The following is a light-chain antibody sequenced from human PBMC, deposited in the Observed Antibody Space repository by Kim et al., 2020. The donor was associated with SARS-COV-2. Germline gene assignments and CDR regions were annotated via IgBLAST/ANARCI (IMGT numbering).Light chain of an antibody. J-gene: IGKJ4*01. CDR2: DAF. CDR1: QSLSNAY. Sequence: LFPGERASLACRASQSLSNAYLAWYQQKPGQAPRLLIYDAFRRATGIPDRFSGSGSGTGFTLTISRLEPEDFAVYYCQQYGDSPTFGGGTKVDIK. CDR3: QQYGDSPT. V-gene: IGKV3-20*01.